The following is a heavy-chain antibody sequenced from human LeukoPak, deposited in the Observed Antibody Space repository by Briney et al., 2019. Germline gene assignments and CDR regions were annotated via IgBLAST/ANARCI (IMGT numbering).Heavy chain of an antibody. CDR2: ISGSGVNT. CDR1: GFTFSNSA. V-gene: IGHV3-23*01. J-gene: IGHJ4*02. CDR3: AKEIVPPSGYYFDY. Sequence: GGSLRLSCAASGFTFSNSAMSWVRQAPGKRLEWVSSISGSGVNTYYADSVKGRFTIFRDNSKNTLYLQMNSLRVGDTAVYYCAKEIVPPSGYYFDYWGQGTLVTVSS. D-gene: IGHD6-6*01.